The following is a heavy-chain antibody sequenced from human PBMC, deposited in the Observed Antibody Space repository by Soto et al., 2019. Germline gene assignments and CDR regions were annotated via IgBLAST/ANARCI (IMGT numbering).Heavy chain of an antibody. J-gene: IGHJ4*02. CDR2: IHYSGST. Sequence: SETLSLTCTVSGGSISSNNYYWGWIRQPPGKGLEWIGSIHYSGSTHHNPSLESLVTISVDTSKDLFSLKVTSVTAADTATYYCARRRGSSGWYYWGQGALVTVSS. D-gene: IGHD6-19*01. V-gene: IGHV4-39*01. CDR1: GGSISSNNYY. CDR3: ARRRGSSGWYY.